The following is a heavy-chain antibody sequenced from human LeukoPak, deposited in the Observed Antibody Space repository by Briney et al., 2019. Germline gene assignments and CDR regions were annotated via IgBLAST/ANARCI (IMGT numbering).Heavy chain of an antibody. J-gene: IGHJ4*02. CDR2: IRYDGSNK. CDR1: GFTFSSYG. V-gene: IGHV3-30*02. Sequence: GGSLRLSCAASGFTFSSYGMHWVRQAPGKGLEWVAFIRYDGSNKYYADSVKGRFTISRDNSKNTLYLQMNSLRAEDTAVYYCVPPLYGDYEIGYWGQGTLVTVSS. D-gene: IGHD4-17*01. CDR3: VPPLYGDYEIGY.